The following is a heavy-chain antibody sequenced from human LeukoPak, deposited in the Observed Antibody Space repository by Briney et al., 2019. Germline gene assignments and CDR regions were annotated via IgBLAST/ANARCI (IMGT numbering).Heavy chain of an antibody. V-gene: IGHV1-8*01. D-gene: IGHD5-24*01. CDR1: GYTFTSYD. CDR3: ARGYNEGDGYNFGY. Sequence: ASVKVSCKASGYTFTSYDINWVRQATGQGLEWMGWMNPNSGNTGYAQKFQGRVTMTRNTSISTAYMELSSLRSEDTAVYYCARGYNEGDGYNFGYWGQGTLVNVSS. J-gene: IGHJ4*02. CDR2: MNPNSGNT.